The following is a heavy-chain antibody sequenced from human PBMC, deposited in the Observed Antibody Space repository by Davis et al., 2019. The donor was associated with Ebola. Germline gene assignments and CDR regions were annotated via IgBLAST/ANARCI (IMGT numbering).Heavy chain of an antibody. CDR3: ARERVPYYYGSGSRQKGNWFDP. D-gene: IGHD3-10*01. Sequence: PSETLSLTCAVYGGSFSGYYWSWIRQPPGKGLEWIGEINHSGSTNYNPSLKSRVTISVDTSKNQFSLKLSSVTAADMAVYYCARERVPYYYGSGSRQKGNWFDPWGQGTLVTVSS. J-gene: IGHJ5*02. CDR2: INHSGST. CDR1: GGSFSGYY. V-gene: IGHV4-34*01.